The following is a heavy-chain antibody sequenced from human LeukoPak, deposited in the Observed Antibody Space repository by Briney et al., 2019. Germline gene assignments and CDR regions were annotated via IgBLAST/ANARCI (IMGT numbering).Heavy chain of an antibody. Sequence: SETLSLTCTVSGGSISSSTFYWGWIRQPPGKGLEWIGSLYYSGSTYYNPSLKSRVTISVDTSKNQFSLKLSSVTAADTAVYYCASGDIVVVTAYKDWGQGTLVTVSS. CDR1: GGSISSSTFY. D-gene: IGHD2-21*02. J-gene: IGHJ4*02. V-gene: IGHV4-39*07. CDR3: ASGDIVVVTAYKD. CDR2: LYYSGST.